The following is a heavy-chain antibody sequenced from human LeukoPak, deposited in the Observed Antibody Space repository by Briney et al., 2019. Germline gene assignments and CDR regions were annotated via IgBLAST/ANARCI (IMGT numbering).Heavy chain of an antibody. D-gene: IGHD5-12*01. CDR1: GYTFTSYD. CDR2: MKPNSGNT. CDR3: ARRCSGYDEMDY. J-gene: IGHJ4*02. V-gene: IGHV1-8*01. Sequence: ASVKVSCKDSGYTFTSYDINWVRQATGQGRERMGWMKPNSGNTGYAQKFQGRVTMTRNTSISTAYMELSSLRSEDTAAYYCARRCSGYDEMDYWGQGTLVTVSS.